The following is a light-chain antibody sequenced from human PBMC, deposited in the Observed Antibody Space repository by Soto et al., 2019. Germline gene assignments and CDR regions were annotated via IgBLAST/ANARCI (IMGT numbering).Light chain of an antibody. J-gene: IGLJ1*01. CDR2: EVN. Sequence: QSVLTQPASVSGSPGQSITISCTGTSGDVGNYNLVSWYQQHPGKAPKLMIYEVNKWPSGVSNRFSGSKSGNTASLTISGLQAEDEADYYCCSYVGSSTSYVFGTGTKLTV. V-gene: IGLV2-23*02. CDR3: CSYVGSSTSYV. CDR1: SGDVGNYNL.